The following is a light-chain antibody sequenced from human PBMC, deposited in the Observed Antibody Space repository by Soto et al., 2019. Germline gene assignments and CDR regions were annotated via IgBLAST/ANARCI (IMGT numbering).Light chain of an antibody. CDR3: QQYGSSPTWT. V-gene: IGKV3-20*01. CDR2: CAS. CDR1: QSVSSNY. J-gene: IGKJ1*01. Sequence: ESALTQSPGTLSFSPGKTATLSGNSIQSVSSNYLAWYQQKPGQAPRLLIYCASTRATGIPDRFSGSGSGTDFTLTISRLEPEDSAVYYCQQYGSSPTWTFGQGTKVDIK.